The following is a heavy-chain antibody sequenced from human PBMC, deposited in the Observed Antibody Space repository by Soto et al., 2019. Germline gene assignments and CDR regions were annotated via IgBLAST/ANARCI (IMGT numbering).Heavy chain of an antibody. CDR3: ARTFTSVGSDY. V-gene: IGHV1-46*03. Sequence: QVQLVQSGGEVQKPGASVRISCKASGYTFTGHDIYWVRQAPGQGLEWVGVIKASGGGTSYAQKFHGRVTLTRDTSTSTVYLDLSSLISEDTAIYYCARTFTSVGSDYWGQGTLVTVSS. J-gene: IGHJ4*02. D-gene: IGHD3-10*01. CDR2: IKASGGGT. CDR1: GYTFTGHD.